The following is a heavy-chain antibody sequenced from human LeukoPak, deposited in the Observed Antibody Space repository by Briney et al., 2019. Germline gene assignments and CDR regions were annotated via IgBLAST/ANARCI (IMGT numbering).Heavy chain of an antibody. CDR3: ASPLYSSSSV. CDR1: GSTFCSFS. CDR2: ICSSNSYI. Sequence: TGGSLTLSCSASGSTFCSFSMNWLRPAPGKGLEWWSSICSSNSYIYYADSVKGRFTISTDNATNSLYLHMNSLRAEDTAVYYCASPLYSSSSVWGQGTLVTVSS. J-gene: IGHJ4*02. V-gene: IGHV3-21*01. D-gene: IGHD6-6*01.